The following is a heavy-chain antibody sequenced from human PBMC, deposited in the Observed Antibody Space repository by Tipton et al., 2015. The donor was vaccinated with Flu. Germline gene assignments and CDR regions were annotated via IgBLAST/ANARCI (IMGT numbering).Heavy chain of an antibody. V-gene: IGHV1-69*01. CDR3: ARHDLGYYYDSSGYYYDY. D-gene: IGHD3-22*01. Sequence: QLVQSGAEVKKPGSSVKVSCKASGGTFSSYAISWVRQAPGQGLEWMGGIIPIFGTANYAQKFQGRVTITADESTSTAYMELSSLRSEDTAVYYCARHDLGYYYDSSGYYYDYWGQGTLVTVSS. CDR1: GGTFSSYA. CDR2: IIPIFGTA. J-gene: IGHJ4*02.